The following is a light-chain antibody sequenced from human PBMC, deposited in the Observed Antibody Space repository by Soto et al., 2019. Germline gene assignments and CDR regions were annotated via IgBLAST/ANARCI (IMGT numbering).Light chain of an antibody. J-gene: IGKJ1*01. CDR2: GAS. Sequence: EIVMTQSPATLSVSPGERATLSCRASQSVSSNLAWYQQKPGQAPRLLIYGASTRATGIPARFSGSGSGTEFTLTISSLQSEDFAVYYGQQYNNWPRTIGQGTKVE. V-gene: IGKV3-15*01. CDR1: QSVSSN. CDR3: QQYNNWPRT.